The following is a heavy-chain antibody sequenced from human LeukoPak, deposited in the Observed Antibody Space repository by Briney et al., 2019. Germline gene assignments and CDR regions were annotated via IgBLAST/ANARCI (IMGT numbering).Heavy chain of an antibody. CDR2: INPSSGAT. D-gene: IGHD6-6*01. CDR1: GYGFTDYY. V-gene: IGHV1-2*02. Sequence: ASLKVSCQASGYGFTDYYVHWIRQASGQGLEWMGWINPSSGATIYAQKFQGRVTMTRDTFTTTAYMEIKSLVSHDTAVYYCARGWQINSSGGFVDPWGQGTLVTVSS. J-gene: IGHJ5*02. CDR3: ARGWQINSSGGFVDP.